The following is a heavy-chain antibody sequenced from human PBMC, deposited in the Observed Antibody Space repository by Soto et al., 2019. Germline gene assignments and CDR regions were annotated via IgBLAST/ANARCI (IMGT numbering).Heavy chain of an antibody. CDR2: ISYDGSNK. V-gene: IGHV3-30-3*01. Sequence: QVQLVESGGGVVQPGRSLRLSCAASGFTFSSYAMHWVRQAPGKGLEWVAVISYDGSNKYYADSVKGRFTISRDNSKNTLYRQMNSLRAEDTAVYYCARKGLGGDDGGYYYYYYGMDVWGQGTTVTVSS. D-gene: IGHD2-21*02. CDR3: ARKGLGGDDGGYYYYYYGMDV. J-gene: IGHJ6*02. CDR1: GFTFSSYA.